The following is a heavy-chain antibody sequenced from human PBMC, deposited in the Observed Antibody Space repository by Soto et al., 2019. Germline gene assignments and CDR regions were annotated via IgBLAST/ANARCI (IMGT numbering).Heavy chain of an antibody. CDR2: IIPILGIA. V-gene: IGHV1-69*02. D-gene: IGHD3-22*01. Sequence: QVQLVQSGAEVKKPGSSVKVSCKASGGTFSSYTISWVRQAPGQGLEWMGRIIPILGIANYAQKFQGRVTITADKSTGTAYMELSSLRSEDTAVYYCARGSYYDRGPHWYFDLWGRGTLVTVSS. CDR1: GGTFSSYT. J-gene: IGHJ2*01. CDR3: ARGSYYDRGPHWYFDL.